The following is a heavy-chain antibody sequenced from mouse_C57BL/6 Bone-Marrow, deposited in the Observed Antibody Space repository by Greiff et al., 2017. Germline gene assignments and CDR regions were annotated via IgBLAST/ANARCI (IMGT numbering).Heavy chain of an antibody. D-gene: IGHD1-1*01. CDR3: ARHENYYGSSYYYAMDY. Sequence: QVHVKQSGAELVKPGASVKLSCKASGYTFTEYTIHWVKQRSGQGLEWIGWFYPGSGSIKYNEKFKDKATLTADKSSSTVYMELSRLTSEDSAVYCCARHENYYGSSYYYAMDYWGQGTSVTVSS. CDR1: GYTFTEYT. J-gene: IGHJ4*01. V-gene: IGHV1-62-2*01. CDR2: FYPGSGSI.